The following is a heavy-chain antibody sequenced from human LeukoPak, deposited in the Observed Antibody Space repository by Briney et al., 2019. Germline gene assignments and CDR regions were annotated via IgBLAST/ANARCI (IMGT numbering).Heavy chain of an antibody. D-gene: IGHD3-10*01. CDR1: GFTFSSHA. CDR3: ANGEVPNDY. CDR2: ISISGDTT. Sequence: GGSLRLSCAVSGFTFSSHAMSWVRQAPGKGLEWVSGISISGDTTYYADVVQGRFTISRDNSKNTVYLLMDNLRVEDTAVYYCANGEVPNDYWGQGTLVSVSS. J-gene: IGHJ4*02. V-gene: IGHV3-23*01.